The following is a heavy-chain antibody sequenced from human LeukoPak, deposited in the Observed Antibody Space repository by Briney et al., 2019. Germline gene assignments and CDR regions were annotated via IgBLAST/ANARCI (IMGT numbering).Heavy chain of an antibody. CDR2: INHSGST. J-gene: IGHJ2*01. CDR3: ARGRGGSYYGSGSYYKAWYFDL. D-gene: IGHD3-10*01. V-gene: IGHV4-34*01. CDR1: GGSFSGYY. Sequence: SETLSHTCAVYGGSFSGYYWSWIRQPPGKGLEWIGEINHSGSTNYNPSLKSRVTISVDTSKNQFSLKLSSVTAADTAVYYCARGRGGSYYGSGSYYKAWYFDLWGRGTLVTLSS.